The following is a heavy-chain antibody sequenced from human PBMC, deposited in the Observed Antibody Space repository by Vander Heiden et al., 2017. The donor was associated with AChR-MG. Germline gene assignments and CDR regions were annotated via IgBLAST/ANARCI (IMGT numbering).Heavy chain of an antibody. D-gene: IGHD3-10*01. CDR1: GYTFTIYT. CDR2: FNAGNGDT. Sequence: QVQLVQSGAEVKKPGASVKVSCRGSGYTFTIYTLHWVRQAPGQRLEWMGGFNAGNGDTKYSQKFQGRVTITRVTSANTAYMELSSLRSEDTAIYYCARGLLQGFGELRNDAFDVWGQGTMLTVSS. J-gene: IGHJ3*01. CDR3: ARGLLQGFGELRNDAFDV. V-gene: IGHV1-3*01.